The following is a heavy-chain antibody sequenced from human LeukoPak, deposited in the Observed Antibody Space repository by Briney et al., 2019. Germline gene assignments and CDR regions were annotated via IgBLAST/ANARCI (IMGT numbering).Heavy chain of an antibody. CDR1: GASFSGFY. D-gene: IGHD2-2*01. J-gene: IGHJ6*02. V-gene: IGHV4-59*01. CDR3: ARDWWLGSPSLQGYFYGLDV. CDR2: IYNSGSI. Sequence: SETLSLTCTVSGASFSGFYWTWIRQAPGKGLEWSGNIYNSGSIEYNPSLKSRATISVDTSKNQFSLRLSSVTAADTAVYYCARDWWLGSPSLQGYFYGLDVWGQGTTVTVSS.